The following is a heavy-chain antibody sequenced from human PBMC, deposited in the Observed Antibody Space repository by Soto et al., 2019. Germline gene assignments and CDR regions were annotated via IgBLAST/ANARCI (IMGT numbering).Heavy chain of an antibody. J-gene: IGHJ5*02. D-gene: IGHD3-10*01. V-gene: IGHV4-30-2*01. CDR1: GGSITSGNSYS. Sequence: TSETLSLTCAVSGGSITSGNSYSWSWIRQPPGKGLEWIGSISHTGSTSYNPSLKSRLTMSVDKSKNQFSLRLSSVTAAGMAVYYCARAVAPYFGTWFDPWGQGILVTVSS. CDR2: ISHTGST. CDR3: ARAVAPYFGTWFDP.